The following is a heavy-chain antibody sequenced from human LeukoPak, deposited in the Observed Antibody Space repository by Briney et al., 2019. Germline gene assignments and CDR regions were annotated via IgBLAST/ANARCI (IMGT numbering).Heavy chain of an antibody. CDR3: ARGHGDYVWGSYRPSRFDY. CDR1: GYTFTSYD. J-gene: IGHJ4*02. D-gene: IGHD3-16*02. CDR2: MNPNSGNT. V-gene: IGHV1-8*01. Sequence: ASVKVSCKASGYTFTSYDINWVRQATGQGLEWMGWMNPNSGNTGYAQKFQGRVTMTRNTSISTAYMELSSLRSEDRAVYYCARGHGDYVWGSYRPSRFDYWGQGTLVTVSS.